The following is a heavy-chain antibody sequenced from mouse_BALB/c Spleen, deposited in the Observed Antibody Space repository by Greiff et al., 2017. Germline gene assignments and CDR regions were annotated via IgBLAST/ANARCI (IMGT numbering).Heavy chain of an antibody. V-gene: IGHV14-1*02. J-gene: IGHJ4*01. CDR3: ARYLSSRYDGDAMDY. CDR1: GFNIKDYY. D-gene: IGHD2-14*01. CDR2: IDPENGNT. Sequence: EVQLQQSGAELVRPGALVKLSCKASGFNIKDYYMHWVKQRPEQGLEWIGWIDPENGNTIYDPKFQGKASITADTSSNTAYLQLSSLTSEDTAVYYCARYLSSRYDGDAMDYWGQGTSVTVSS.